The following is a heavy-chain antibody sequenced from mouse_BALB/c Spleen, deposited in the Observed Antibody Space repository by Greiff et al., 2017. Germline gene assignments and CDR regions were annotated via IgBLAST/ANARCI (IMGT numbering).Heavy chain of an antibody. Sequence: EVKLMESGGGLVQPGGSLRLSCATSGFTFTDYYMSWVRQPPGKALEWLGFIRNKANGYTTEYSASVKGRFTISRDNSQSILYLQMNTVRAEDSATDYCARDGGTTGVADYWGQGTTLTVSS. CDR3: ARDGGTTGVADY. CDR2: IRNKANGYTT. D-gene: IGHD1-1*01. V-gene: IGHV7-3*02. CDR1: GFTFTDYY. J-gene: IGHJ2*01.